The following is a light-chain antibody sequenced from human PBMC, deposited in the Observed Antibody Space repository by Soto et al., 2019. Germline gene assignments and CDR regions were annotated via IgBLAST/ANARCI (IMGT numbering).Light chain of an antibody. V-gene: IGKV1-5*01. Sequence: DMQVTQSPSTLSASVGDTVTITRRASQSISSWLAWYQQKSGKAPKLLIHDGSTLQSGVPSRFSGSGSGTDFTLTISGLQPDDFATYYCQHYSSYSPTFGPGTTVAIK. J-gene: IGKJ3*01. CDR2: DGS. CDR1: QSISSW. CDR3: QHYSSYSPT.